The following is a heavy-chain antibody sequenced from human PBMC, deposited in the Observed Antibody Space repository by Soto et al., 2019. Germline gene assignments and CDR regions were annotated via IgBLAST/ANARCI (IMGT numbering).Heavy chain of an antibody. J-gene: IGHJ6*02. CDR2: IYYSGST. V-gene: IGHV4-31*03. CDR1: GGSVNIGVYH. D-gene: IGHD2-15*01. Sequence: SDTLSLTCTVSGGSVNIGVYHWSWIRQHPGKGLEWIVDIYYSGSTYYNPSLKSRVTISIDTSTNHFSLHLSALTAEDTAVYYCAADGGGPGYYYYGMDVWGQGTTVTVSS. CDR3: AADGGGPGYYYYGMDV.